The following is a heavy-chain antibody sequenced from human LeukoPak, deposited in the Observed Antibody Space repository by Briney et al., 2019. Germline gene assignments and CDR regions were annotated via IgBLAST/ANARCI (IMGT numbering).Heavy chain of an antibody. Sequence: SETLSLTCAVYGGSFSGYYWSWIRQPPGKGLEWIGEINHSGSTNYNPSLKSRVTISVDTSKNQFSLKLSSVTAADTAVYYCARGSSYSSGWSRYYYYYMDVWGKGTTVTVSS. CDR2: INHSGST. CDR1: GGSFSGYY. D-gene: IGHD6-19*01. V-gene: IGHV4-34*01. CDR3: ARGSSYSSGWSRYYYYYMDV. J-gene: IGHJ6*03.